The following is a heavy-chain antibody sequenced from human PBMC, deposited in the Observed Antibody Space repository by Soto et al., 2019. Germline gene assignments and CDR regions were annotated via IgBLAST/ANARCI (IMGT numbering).Heavy chain of an antibody. CDR3: ARGYCSSTSCYGAFDI. CDR1: GGSISSYS. J-gene: IGHJ3*02. Sequence: PETLSLTCTVSGGSISSYSWSWIRQPPGKGLEWIGYIYYSGSTNYNPSLKSRVTISVDTSKNQFSLKLSSVTAADTAVFYCARGYCSSTSCYGAFDIWGQGTMVTVSS. D-gene: IGHD2-2*01. V-gene: IGHV4-59*01. CDR2: IYYSGST.